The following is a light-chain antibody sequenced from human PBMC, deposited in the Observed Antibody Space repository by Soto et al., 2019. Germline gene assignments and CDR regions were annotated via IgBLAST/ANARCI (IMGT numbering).Light chain of an antibody. J-gene: IGLJ1*01. Sequence: SYELAQPPSVSVAPGQTARITCGGNNIRTKSVHWYQQKPGQAPVLVVCDDSDRPSGIPERFSGSNSGNTATLTISRVEAGDEADYFCQVWDSGSEHYVFGAGTKVTVL. CDR3: QVWDSGSEHYV. V-gene: IGLV3-21*02. CDR1: NIRTKS. CDR2: DDS.